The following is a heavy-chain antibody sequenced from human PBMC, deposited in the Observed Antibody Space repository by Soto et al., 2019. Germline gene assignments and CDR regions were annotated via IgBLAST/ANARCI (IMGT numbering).Heavy chain of an antibody. J-gene: IGHJ4*02. CDR3: ANALGLYYFDY. V-gene: IGHV1-3*01. D-gene: IGHD3-16*01. Sequence: ASVKVSCKASGYTFTSYAMHWVRQAPGKRLERMGWINAGNGNTKYSQKFQGRVTITRDTSASTAYMELSSLRSEDTVVYYCANALGLYYFDYWGQGTLVTVSS. CDR1: GYTFTSYA. CDR2: INAGNGNT.